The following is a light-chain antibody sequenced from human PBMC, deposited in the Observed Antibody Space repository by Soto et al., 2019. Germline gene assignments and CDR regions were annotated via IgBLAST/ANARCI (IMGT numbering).Light chain of an antibody. J-gene: IGKJ4*01. Sequence: EIVLTQSPATLSLSPGERATLSCRASQSISAYLAWYQQKPGQAPRLLIYDVSNRATGIPARFSGSGSGTDFTLTISSLEPEDFAVYYCQQRSDWPLTFGGGTKLEIK. CDR3: QQRSDWPLT. CDR1: QSISAY. V-gene: IGKV3-11*01. CDR2: DVS.